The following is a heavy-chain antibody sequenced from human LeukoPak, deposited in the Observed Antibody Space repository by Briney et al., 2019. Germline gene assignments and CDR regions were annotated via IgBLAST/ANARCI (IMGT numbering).Heavy chain of an antibody. D-gene: IGHD1-26*01. CDR1: GLTFSSYG. Sequence: GRSLRLSCAASGLTFSSYGMHWVRQAPGKGLEWVAVIWYDGSNKYYADSVKGRFTISRDNSKNTLYLQMNSLRAEDTAVYYCAKDSGVGATRTPLDYWGQGTLVTVSS. J-gene: IGHJ4*02. CDR3: AKDSGVGATRTPLDY. V-gene: IGHV3-33*06. CDR2: IWYDGSNK.